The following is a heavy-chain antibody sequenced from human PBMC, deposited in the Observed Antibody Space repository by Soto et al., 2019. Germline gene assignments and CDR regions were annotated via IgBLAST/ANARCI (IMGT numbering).Heavy chain of an antibody. D-gene: IGHD3-16*02. V-gene: IGHV4-30-4*01. CDR2: IYYSGST. Sequence: QVQLQESGPGLVKPSQTLSLTCTVSGGSISSGDYYWSWIRQPPGKGLEWIGYIYYSGSTHYNPSLKSRVTISVDQSKNQFSLKLSSVTAADTGVYYCDTISLQYYYYGMDVWGQGTTVTVSS. J-gene: IGHJ6*02. CDR1: GGSISSGDYY. CDR3: DTISLQYYYYGMDV.